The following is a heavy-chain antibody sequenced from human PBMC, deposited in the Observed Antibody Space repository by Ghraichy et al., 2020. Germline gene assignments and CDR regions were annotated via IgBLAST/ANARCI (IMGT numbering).Heavy chain of an antibody. CDR3: AKGEKSSGWLSHVY. Sequence: GGSLRLSCAASGFSFSSYSMSWVRQAPGKGLEWLSDISGSSADRNYADSVKGRFTISRDNSKNTLYLQMNSLRAEDTAVYYCAKGEKSSGWLSHVYWGQGILVTVSS. V-gene: IGHV3-23*01. CDR2: ISGSSADR. D-gene: IGHD6-19*01. CDR1: GFSFSSYS. J-gene: IGHJ4*02.